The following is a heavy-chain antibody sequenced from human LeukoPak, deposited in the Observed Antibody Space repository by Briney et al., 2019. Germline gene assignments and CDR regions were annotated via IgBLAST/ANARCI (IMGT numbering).Heavy chain of an antibody. D-gene: IGHD3-22*01. Sequence: ASVKVSCKASGYTFTSYGISWVRQAPGQGLEWMGWISAYNGNTNYAQKLQGRVTMTTDTSTSTAYMELRSLRSDDTAVYYCARGLYYYDSSGRYFDYWGQGTLVTVSS. CDR1: GYTFTSYG. CDR3: ARGLYYYDSSGRYFDY. V-gene: IGHV1-18*01. J-gene: IGHJ4*02. CDR2: ISAYNGNT.